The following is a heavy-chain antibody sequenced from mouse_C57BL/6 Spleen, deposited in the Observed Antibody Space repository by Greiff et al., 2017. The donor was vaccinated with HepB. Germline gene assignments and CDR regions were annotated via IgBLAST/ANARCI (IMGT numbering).Heavy chain of an antibody. CDR3: ARSYYYGSSSRYFDY. Sequence: EVKLVESGPELVKPGASVKISCKASGYSFTGYYMNWVKQRPEKSLEWIGEINPSTGGTTYNQKFKAKATLTVDKSSSTAYMQLKSLTSEDSAVYYCARSYYYGSSSRYFDYWGQGTTLTVSS. V-gene: IGHV1-42*01. CDR1: GYSFTGYY. CDR2: INPSTGGT. D-gene: IGHD1-1*01. J-gene: IGHJ2*01.